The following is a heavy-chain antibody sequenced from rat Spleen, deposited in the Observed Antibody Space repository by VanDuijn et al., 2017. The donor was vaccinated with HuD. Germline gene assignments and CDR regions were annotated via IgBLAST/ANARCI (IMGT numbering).Heavy chain of an antibody. J-gene: IGHJ1*01. V-gene: IGHV2S30*01. CDR2: MKYDGDT. Sequence: QVQLKESGPGLVQPSQTLSLTCTVSGFSLMDYSVHWVRQPPGKGLEWMGRMKYDGDTYYNSALKSRLSISRDTSKSQVFLKMNSLQTEDTAIYYCTRYYWYFDFWGPGTMVTVSS. CDR3: TRYYWYFDF. CDR1: GFSLMDYS.